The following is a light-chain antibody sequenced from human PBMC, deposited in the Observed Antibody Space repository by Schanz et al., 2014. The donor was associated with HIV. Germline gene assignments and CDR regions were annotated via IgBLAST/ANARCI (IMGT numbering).Light chain of an antibody. CDR3: NSYTRTSTPV. J-gene: IGLJ2*01. Sequence: QSALTQPASVSGSPGQSITISCTGTTSDVGSYNLVSWYQQHPGKAPKLMIYEVSKRPSGVSHRFSGAKSGNTASLTISGLQAEDEADYYCNSYTRTSTPVFGGGTKVTVL. V-gene: IGLV2-14*02. CDR1: TSDVGSYNL. CDR2: EVS.